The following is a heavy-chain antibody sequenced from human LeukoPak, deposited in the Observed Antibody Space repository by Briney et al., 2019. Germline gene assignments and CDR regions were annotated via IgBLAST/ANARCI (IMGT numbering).Heavy chain of an antibody. V-gene: IGHV4-59*12. CDR1: GGSISSYY. CDR2: IYYSGST. Sequence: PSETLSLTCTVSGGSISSYYWSWIRQPPGKGLEWIGYIYYSGSTYYNPSLKSRVTISVDTSKNQFSLKLSSVTAADTAVYYCAGGHIGTNWFDPWGQGTLVTVSS. CDR3: AGGHIGTNWFDP. D-gene: IGHD5-12*01. J-gene: IGHJ5*02.